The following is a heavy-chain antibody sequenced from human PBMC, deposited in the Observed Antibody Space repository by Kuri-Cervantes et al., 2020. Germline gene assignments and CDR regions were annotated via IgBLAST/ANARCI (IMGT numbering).Heavy chain of an antibody. Sequence: ASVKVSCKASGYTFTGYYMHRVRQAPGQGLEWMGWINPNSGGTNYAQKFQGRVTMTRDTSISTAYMELSRLRSDDTAVYYCARAQGRLYDFWSGSLFDYWGQGTLVTVSS. CDR3: ARAQGRLYDFWSGSLFDY. CDR2: INPNSGGT. D-gene: IGHD3-3*01. J-gene: IGHJ4*02. CDR1: GYTFTGYY. V-gene: IGHV1-2*02.